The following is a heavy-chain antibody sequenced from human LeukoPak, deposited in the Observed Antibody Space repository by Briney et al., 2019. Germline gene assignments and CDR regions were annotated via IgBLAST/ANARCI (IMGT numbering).Heavy chain of an antibody. D-gene: IGHD1-7*01. CDR1: GFTFSSYA. CDR2: ISVSGGST. Sequence: PGESLRLSCAASGFTFSSYAMSWVRQAPGKGLEWVSAISVSGGSTYYADSVKGRFTISRDNSKNTLYLQMNSLRAEDTAVYYCAKSRRKLSAPFDYWGQGTLVTVSS. J-gene: IGHJ4*02. CDR3: AKSRRKLSAPFDY. V-gene: IGHV3-23*01.